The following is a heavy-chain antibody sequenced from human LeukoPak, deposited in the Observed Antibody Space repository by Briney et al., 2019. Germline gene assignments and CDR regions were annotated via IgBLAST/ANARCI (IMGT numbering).Heavy chain of an antibody. V-gene: IGHV3-30*15. CDR3: ARDRGKLRYFDL. Sequence: GGSLRLSCLASGFAFNTQAMHWVRQAPGKGLEWLAVMSLDGSSIYYADSVKGRFTISRDNSKNPLYLQMSSLRVEDTAVYYCARDRGKLRYFDLWGQGTLLTVSS. D-gene: IGHD3-9*01. CDR1: GFAFNTQA. CDR2: MSLDGSSI. J-gene: IGHJ4*02.